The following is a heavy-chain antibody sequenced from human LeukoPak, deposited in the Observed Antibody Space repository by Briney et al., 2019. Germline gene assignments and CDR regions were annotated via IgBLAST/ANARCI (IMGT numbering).Heavy chain of an antibody. CDR3: ARPFNRKAYYYYGMDV. CDR1: GGSFSGYY. CDR2: INHSGST. V-gene: IGHV4-34*01. J-gene: IGHJ6*02. Sequence: SETLSLTCAVYGGSFSGYYWSWIRQPPGKGLEWIGEINHSGSTNYNPSLKSRVTISADTSKNQFSLKLSSVTAADTAVYYCARPFNRKAYYYYGMDVWGQGTTVTVSS.